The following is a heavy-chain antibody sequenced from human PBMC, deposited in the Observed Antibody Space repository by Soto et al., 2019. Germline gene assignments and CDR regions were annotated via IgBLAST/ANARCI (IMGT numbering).Heavy chain of an antibody. CDR3: ARRGVVGATEGGYYYYYYMDV. J-gene: IGHJ6*03. V-gene: IGHV4-59*01. CDR2: IYYSGST. Sequence: SETLSLTCTVSGGSISSYYWSWIRQPPGKGLEWIGYIYYSGSTNYNPSLKSRVTISVDTSKNQFSLKLSAVTAADTAVYYCARRGVVGATEGGYYYYYYMDVWGKGTTVTVSS. D-gene: IGHD1-26*01. CDR1: GGSISSYY.